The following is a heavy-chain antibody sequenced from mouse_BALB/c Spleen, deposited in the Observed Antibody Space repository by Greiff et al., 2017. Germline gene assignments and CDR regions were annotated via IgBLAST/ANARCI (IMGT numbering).Heavy chain of an antibody. J-gene: IGHJ1*01. V-gene: IGHV1-5*01. D-gene: IGHD1-1*01. CDR2: IYPGNSDT. CDR1: GYTFTSYW. CDR3: TEKPNYYGSSYFDV. Sequence: DVQLQESGTVLARPGASVKMSCKASGYTFTSYWMHWVKQRPGQGLEWIGAIYPGNSDTSYNQKFKGKAKLTAVTSTSTAYMELSSLTNEDSAVYYCTEKPNYYGSSYFDVWGAGTTVTVSS.